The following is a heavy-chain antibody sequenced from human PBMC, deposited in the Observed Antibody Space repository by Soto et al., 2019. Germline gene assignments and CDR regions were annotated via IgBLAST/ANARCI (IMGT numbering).Heavy chain of an antibody. CDR2: INPNSGGT. V-gene: IGHV1-2*04. J-gene: IGHJ4*02. D-gene: IGHD4-17*01. CDR3: ARSHLSDYGDYEAPYFSDY. CDR1: GYTFTGYY. Sequence: WASVKVSCKASGYTFTGYYMHWVRQAPGQGLEWMGWINPNSGGTNYAQKFQGWVTMTRDTSISTAYMELSRLRSDDTAVYYCARSHLSDYGDYEAPYFSDYWGQGTLVTVSS.